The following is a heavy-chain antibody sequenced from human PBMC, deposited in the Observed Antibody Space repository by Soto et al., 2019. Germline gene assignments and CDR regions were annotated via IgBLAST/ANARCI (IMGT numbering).Heavy chain of an antibody. V-gene: IGHV3-23*01. CDR3: ARDAGEHIAAAGYYSYSGMDI. J-gene: IGHJ6*02. CDR2: ISGSGGST. CDR1: GFTFSSYA. D-gene: IGHD6-13*01. Sequence: PGGSLRLSCAASGFTFSSYAMSWVRQAPGKGLEWVSAISGSGGSTYYADSVKGRFTISRDNAKNSLYLQMNSLRAEDTAVYYCARDAGEHIAAAGYYSYSGMDIWGQDTTVTVSS.